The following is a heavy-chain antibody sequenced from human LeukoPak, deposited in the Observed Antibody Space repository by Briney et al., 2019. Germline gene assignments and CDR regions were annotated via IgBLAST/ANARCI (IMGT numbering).Heavy chain of an antibody. V-gene: IGHV4-30-4*01. Sequence: SGTLSLTCTVSGGSISSGDYYWSWIRQPPGKGLEWIGYIFYSGSTYYNPSLKSRVTISVDTSKNQFSLKLSSVTAADTAVYYCARGRGIVVVTAIISKYYFDYWGQGTLVTVSS. CDR3: ARGRGIVVVTAIISKYYFDY. CDR2: IFYSGST. J-gene: IGHJ4*02. D-gene: IGHD2-21*02. CDR1: GGSISSGDYY.